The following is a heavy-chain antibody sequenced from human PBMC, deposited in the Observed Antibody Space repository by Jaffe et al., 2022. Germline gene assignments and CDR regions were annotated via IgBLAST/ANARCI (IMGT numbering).Heavy chain of an antibody. J-gene: IGHJ4*02. Sequence: EVQLVQSGAEVKKPGESLKISCKGSGYSFTSYWIGWVRQMPGKGLEWMGIIYPGDSDTRYSPSFQGQVTISADKSISTAYLQWSSLKASDTAMYYCVRYRDPISIAVAGFDYWGQGTLVTVSS. CDR3: VRYRDPISIAVAGFDY. V-gene: IGHV5-51*03. D-gene: IGHD6-19*01. CDR1: GYSFTSYW. CDR2: IYPGDSDT.